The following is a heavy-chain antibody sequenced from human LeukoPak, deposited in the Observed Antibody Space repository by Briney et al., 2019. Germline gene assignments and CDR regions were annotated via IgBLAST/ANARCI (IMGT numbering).Heavy chain of an antibody. J-gene: IGHJ4*02. Sequence: ASVKVSCKASGYTFTGYYMHWVRQAPGQGLEWMGWINPNSGGTNYAQKFQGRVTVTRDTSISTAYMELSRLRSDDTAVYYCARADSSGYYNDYWGQGTLVAVSS. CDR1: GYTFTGYY. V-gene: IGHV1-2*02. CDR3: ARADSSGYYNDY. D-gene: IGHD3-22*01. CDR2: INPNSGGT.